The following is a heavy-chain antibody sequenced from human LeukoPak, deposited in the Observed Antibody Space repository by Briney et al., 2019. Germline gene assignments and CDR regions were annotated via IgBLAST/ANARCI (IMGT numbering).Heavy chain of an antibody. CDR2: IIPIFGTA. Sequence: SVKVSCKASGGTFSSYAISWVRQAPGQGLEWMGRIIPIFGTANYAQKFQGRVTITTDESTSTAYMELSSLRSEDAAVYYCAKNVDTAMATYDYWGQGTLVTVSS. D-gene: IGHD5-18*01. V-gene: IGHV1-69*05. CDR1: GGTFSSYA. CDR3: AKNVDTAMATYDY. J-gene: IGHJ4*02.